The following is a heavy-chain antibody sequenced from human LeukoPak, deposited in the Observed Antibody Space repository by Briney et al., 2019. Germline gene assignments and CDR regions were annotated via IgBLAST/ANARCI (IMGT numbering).Heavy chain of an antibody. CDR1: GFTFSSYW. J-gene: IGHJ5*02. D-gene: IGHD2-15*01. CDR3: VRAGGGSSRMAFDP. Sequence: GGSLRLSCADSGFTFSSYWMHWVRQAPGKGLGWVSCISTDESGTRYADSVKGRFTISRDNAKNTLYLQMNSLRVEDTALYYCVRAGGGSSRMAFDPWGQGTLVTVSS. V-gene: IGHV3-74*01. CDR2: ISTDESGT.